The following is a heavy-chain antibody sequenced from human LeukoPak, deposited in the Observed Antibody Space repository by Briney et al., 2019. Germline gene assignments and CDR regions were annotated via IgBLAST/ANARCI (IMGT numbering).Heavy chain of an antibody. CDR2: INHSGST. J-gene: IGHJ6*02. CDR3: ARGPPKSRKYCSSTSCYHLPPYYYYGMDV. D-gene: IGHD2-2*01. CDR1: GGSFSGYY. V-gene: IGHV4-34*01. Sequence: SETLSLTCAVYGGSFSGYYWSWIRQPPGKGLEWIGEINHSGSTNYNPSLKSRVTISVDTSKNQFSLKLSSVTAADTAVYYCARGPPKSRKYCSSTSCYHLPPYYYYGMDVWGQGTTVTVSS.